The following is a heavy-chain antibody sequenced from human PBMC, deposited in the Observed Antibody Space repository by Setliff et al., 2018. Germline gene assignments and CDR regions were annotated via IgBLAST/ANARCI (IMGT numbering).Heavy chain of an antibody. Sequence: PGESLKISCRGSGYRFTNYWIGWVRQMPGKGLEWMGIIYPGDSDTRYSPSFQGLVTISADKAISTAYLQWGSLKASDTAIYYCAIIDDAIMDLDYWGQGTLVTVSS. D-gene: IGHD3-16*01. CDR1: GYRFTNYW. J-gene: IGHJ4*02. CDR3: AIIDDAIMDLDY. CDR2: IYPGDSDT. V-gene: IGHV5-51*01.